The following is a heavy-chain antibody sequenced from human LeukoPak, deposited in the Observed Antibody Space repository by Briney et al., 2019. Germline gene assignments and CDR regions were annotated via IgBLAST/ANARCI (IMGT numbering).Heavy chain of an antibody. V-gene: IGHV4-59*01. CDR1: GGSFSGYY. CDR3: AGTGSSWLHNDY. Sequence: SETLSLTCAVYGGSFSGYYWSWIRQPPGKGLEWIGSIYYSGSTNYNPSLKSRVTISVDTSKNQFSLKLSSVTAADTAVYYCAGTGSSWLHNDYWGQGTLVTVSS. CDR2: IYYSGST. J-gene: IGHJ4*02. D-gene: IGHD6-13*01.